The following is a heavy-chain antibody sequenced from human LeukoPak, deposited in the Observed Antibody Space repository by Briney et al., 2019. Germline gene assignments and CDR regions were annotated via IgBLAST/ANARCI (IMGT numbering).Heavy chain of an antibody. V-gene: IGHV4-39*01. J-gene: IGHJ4*02. D-gene: IGHD3-10*02. CDR2: IYYCGST. CDR3: ARRRTLFGYFAGEFDY. CDR1: GGSLSSSSYY. Sequence: PSETLSLTCTVSGGSLSSSSYYWGWIRQPPGTGLEWIGSIYYCGSTNNNPSLKSRVTISVDTSKNQFSLKLTSVTAADTAVYYCARRRTLFGYFAGEFDYCGQGTLVTVSS.